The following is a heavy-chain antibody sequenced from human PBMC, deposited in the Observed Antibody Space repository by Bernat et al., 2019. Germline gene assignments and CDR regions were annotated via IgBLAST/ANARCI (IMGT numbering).Heavy chain of an antibody. V-gene: IGHV3-7*03. J-gene: IGHJ4*02. D-gene: IGHD1-14*01. CDR1: GFTFTSYW. CDR3: ATYHPFHY. Sequence: EVQLVDSGGGLVQPGGSLRLSCAASGFTFTSYWMSWVRQAPGKGLEWVATIKPDGSEKYYVDSVKGRFTSSRDNAENSLYLQMNSLRAEDTAVYYCATYHPFHYWGQGTLVTVSS. CDR2: IKPDGSEK.